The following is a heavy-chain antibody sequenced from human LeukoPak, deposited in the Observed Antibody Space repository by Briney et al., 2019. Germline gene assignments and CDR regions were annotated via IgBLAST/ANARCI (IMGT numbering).Heavy chain of an antibody. D-gene: IGHD4-23*01. CDR1: GGSISSYY. J-gene: IGHJ3*02. CDR3: ARSASVGGPDAFDI. V-gene: IGHV4-4*09. CDR2: IFTGGST. Sequence: SETLSLTCTVSGGSISSYYWSWIRQSPGRGLEWIGYIFTGGSTNYNPSLNSRVTMSLHTSQNLFSLKLSSVTAADTAVYYCARSASVGGPDAFDIWGQGTVVTVSS.